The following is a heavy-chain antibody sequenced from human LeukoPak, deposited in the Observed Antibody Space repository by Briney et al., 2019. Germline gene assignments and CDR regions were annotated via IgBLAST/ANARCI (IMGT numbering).Heavy chain of an antibody. J-gene: IGHJ6*03. CDR1: GFAFSSHW. V-gene: IGHV3-7*01. D-gene: IGHD6-13*01. CDR3: ARSYSSSWYDLYYMDV. CDR2: IKQDGSEK. Sequence: GGPLRLSCAASGFAFSSHWMSWVCQAPGKGLEWVANIKQDGSEKYYVDSVKGRFTISRDNAKNSLYLQMSSLRAEDTAVYYCARSYSSSWYDLYYMDVWGKGTTVTVSS.